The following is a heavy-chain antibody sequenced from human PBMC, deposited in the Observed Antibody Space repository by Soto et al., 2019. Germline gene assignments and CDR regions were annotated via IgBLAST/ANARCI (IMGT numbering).Heavy chain of an antibody. CDR1: GFSLTPYGVG. Sequence: QITLKESGPTLVKPTQTLTLTCTFSGFSLTPYGVGVGWIRQPPGKALEWLTLIFWDDDTRISPSLKSRLTITKHTXXNQVVLTMTNMDPVDTVTYYCARALGSWGAYYFDYWGQGTLVTVSS. D-gene: IGHD3-16*01. CDR2: IFWDDDT. J-gene: IGHJ4*02. CDR3: ARALGSWGAYYFDY. V-gene: IGHV2-5*02.